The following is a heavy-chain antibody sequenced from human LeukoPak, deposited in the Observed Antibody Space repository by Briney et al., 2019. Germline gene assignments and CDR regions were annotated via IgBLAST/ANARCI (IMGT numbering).Heavy chain of an antibody. Sequence: SETLSLTCTVSGGSISSGDYYWSWIRQPPGKGLEWIGYIYYSGSTYYNPSLKSRVTISVDTSKNQFSLKLGSVTAADTAVYYCASVVPAAMDYYYGMDVWGQGTTVTVSS. CDR1: GGSISSGDYY. V-gene: IGHV4-30-4*01. CDR3: ASVVPAAMDYYYGMDV. D-gene: IGHD2-2*01. J-gene: IGHJ6*02. CDR2: IYYSGST.